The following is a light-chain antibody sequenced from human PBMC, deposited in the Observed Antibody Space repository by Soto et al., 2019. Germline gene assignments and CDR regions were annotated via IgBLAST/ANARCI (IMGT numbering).Light chain of an antibody. CDR1: QGVSTK. Sequence: IVMTQCAATMSVSPGERATLSCRASQGVSTKLAWYQQRPGQAPRLLIHDASTRDTGIPARFSGSGSATEFTLTISSLQSEDFAVYYCQQYNNWFLTFGGGTKVDIK. V-gene: IGKV3-15*01. J-gene: IGKJ4*01. CDR3: QQYNNWFLT. CDR2: DAS.